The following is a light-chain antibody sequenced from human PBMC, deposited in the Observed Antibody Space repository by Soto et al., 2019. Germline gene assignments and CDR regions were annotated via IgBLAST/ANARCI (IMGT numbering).Light chain of an antibody. CDR3: QQYGSSPET. J-gene: IGKJ1*01. CDR1: QSVSSSY. V-gene: IGKV3-20*01. CDR2: GAS. Sequence: EIVLTQSPGTLSSSPGERATLSCRASQSVSSSYLAWYQQKPGQAPRLLIYGASSRATGIPDRFSGSGSGTDFTLTISSLEPEDFAVYYCQQYGSSPETFGQGTKVDIK.